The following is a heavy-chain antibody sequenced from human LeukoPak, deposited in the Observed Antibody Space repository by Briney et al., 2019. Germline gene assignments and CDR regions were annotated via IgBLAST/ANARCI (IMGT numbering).Heavy chain of an antibody. V-gene: IGHV3-11*01. Sequence: GGSLRLSCAASGFTFSDYYMSWIRQAPGKGLEWVSYISNSGGATNYGDSVRGRFTISRDNSKNSLYLEMNSLRAEDMAIYFCARESYYGSGTYFNFDSWGQGILVTVSS. CDR1: GFTFSDYY. J-gene: IGHJ4*02. D-gene: IGHD3-10*01. CDR2: ISNSGGAT. CDR3: ARESYYGSGTYFNFDS.